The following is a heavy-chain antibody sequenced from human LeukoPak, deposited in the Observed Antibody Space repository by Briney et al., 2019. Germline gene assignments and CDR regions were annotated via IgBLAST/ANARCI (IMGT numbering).Heavy chain of an antibody. CDR1: GGSFSGYY. V-gene: IGHV4-34*01. CDR3: ARERGGNSQGIYYFYYYYMDV. CDR2: INHSGST. Sequence: PSETLSLTCAVYGGSFSGYYWSWIRQPPGKGLEWIGEINHSGSTNYNPSLKSRVTISVDTSKNQFSLKLSSVTAADTAVYYCARERGGNSQGIYYFYYYYMDVWGQGTTVTVSS. J-gene: IGHJ6*03. D-gene: IGHD4-23*01.